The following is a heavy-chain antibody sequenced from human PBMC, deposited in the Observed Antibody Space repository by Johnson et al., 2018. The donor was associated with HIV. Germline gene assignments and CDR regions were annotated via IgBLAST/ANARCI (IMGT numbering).Heavy chain of an antibody. CDR2: ISYDGSNK. J-gene: IGHJ3*02. D-gene: IGHD5-12*01. CDR1: GFTFSSYA. CDR3: AKTTIVAWAFDI. Sequence: QVQLVESGGGVVQPGRSLRLSCAASGFTFSSYAMHWVRQAPGKGLEWVAVISYDGSNKYYADSVKGRFTISRDNSKNTLYLQMNSLRAGDTAVYYCAKTTIVAWAFDIWGQGTMVTVSS. V-gene: IGHV3-30-3*02.